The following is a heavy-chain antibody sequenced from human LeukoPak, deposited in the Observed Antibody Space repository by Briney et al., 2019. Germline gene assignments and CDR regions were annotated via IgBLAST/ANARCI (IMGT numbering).Heavy chain of an antibody. CDR3: ARVWVRYFGRSWFDP. CDR2: INSDGSSK. CDR1: GFTFSSYW. D-gene: IGHD3-9*01. J-gene: IGHJ5*02. Sequence: GGSLRLSCAASGFTFSSYWMHWVRQAPGKGLVWVSRINSDGSSKTYADSVKGRFTISRDNAKNTLYLQMNSLRAEDTAVYYCARVWVRYFGRSWFDPWGQGTLVTVSS. V-gene: IGHV3-74*01.